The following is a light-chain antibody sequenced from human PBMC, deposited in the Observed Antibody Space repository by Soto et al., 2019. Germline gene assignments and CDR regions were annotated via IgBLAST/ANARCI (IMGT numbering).Light chain of an antibody. Sequence: DIQMTQSPSSLSASVGDRVTITCRASQSISNCLNWYHQKPGKAPKLLIYAASSLQSGVPSRLSGSGSGTYFTLTISSLQPEDFATYYCQQSYSTPQTFGGGTKVEIK. CDR2: AAS. CDR3: QQSYSTPQT. CDR1: QSISNC. J-gene: IGKJ4*01. V-gene: IGKV1-39*01.